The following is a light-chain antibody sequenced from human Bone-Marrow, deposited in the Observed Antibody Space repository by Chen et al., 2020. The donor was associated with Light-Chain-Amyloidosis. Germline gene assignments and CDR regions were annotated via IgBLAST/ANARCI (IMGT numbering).Light chain of an antibody. Sequence: QSALTQPASVSGSPAQSITIPCTGTSSDVGCDNHVSWYQQHPDKAPKLMIYEVTNRPSWVPDRVSGSKSDNTASLTISGLQTEDEADYFCSSYTITNTLVFGSGTRVTVL. J-gene: IGLJ1*01. V-gene: IGLV2-14*01. CDR1: SSDVGCDNH. CDR2: EVT. CDR3: SSYTITNTLV.